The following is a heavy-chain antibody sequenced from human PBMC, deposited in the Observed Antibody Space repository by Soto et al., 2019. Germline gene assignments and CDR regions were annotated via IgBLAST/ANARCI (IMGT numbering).Heavy chain of an antibody. CDR2: LYTDNTA. CDR3: ARVDTLYAEVDH. Sequence: EVQLVESGGDLVQPGGSLRLSCEVSGFSVSGVYMTWVRQVPGKGLERISLLYTDNTAYYADSVKGRFTISKDRSKDTLFLQMNGLRAEDTAVYYCARVDTLYAEVDHWGQGTLVTVSS. CDR1: GFSVSGVY. J-gene: IGHJ4*02. D-gene: IGHD3-16*01. V-gene: IGHV3-66*01.